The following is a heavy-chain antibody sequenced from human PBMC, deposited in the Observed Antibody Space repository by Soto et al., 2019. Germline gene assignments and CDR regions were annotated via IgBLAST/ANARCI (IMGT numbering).Heavy chain of an antibody. Sequence: GESLKISCKASEDIFTNYWIGWVRQMPGRGLEWMGIIYPGDSDTRYSPSFEGQVTFSVDKSIKTAYLHLSTLKASDTAMFYCVRRRGHSSSGAFDYWAQGTLVTVSS. CDR3: VRRRGHSSSGAFDY. J-gene: IGHJ4*02. CDR2: IYPGDSDT. CDR1: EDIFTNYW. D-gene: IGHD6-6*01. V-gene: IGHV5-51*01.